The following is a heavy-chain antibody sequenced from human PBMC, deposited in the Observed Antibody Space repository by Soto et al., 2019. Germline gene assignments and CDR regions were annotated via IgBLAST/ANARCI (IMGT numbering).Heavy chain of an antibody. CDR1: GGSVSSGSYS. CDR3: ARGLRGVVVVTAIPSYYGMDV. V-gene: IGHV4-61*01. CDR2: IYYSGST. D-gene: IGHD2-21*02. J-gene: IGHJ6*02. Sequence: SETLSLTCTVSGGSVSSGSYSWSWIRQPPGKGLEWIGYIYYSGSTNYNPSLKSRVTISVDTSKNQFSLKLSSVTAADTAVYYCARGLRGVVVVTAIPSYYGMDVWGQGTTVTVSS.